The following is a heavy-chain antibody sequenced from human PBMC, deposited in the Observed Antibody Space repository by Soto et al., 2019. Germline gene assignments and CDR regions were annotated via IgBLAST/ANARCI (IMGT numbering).Heavy chain of an antibody. J-gene: IGHJ5*02. D-gene: IGHD6-6*01. CDR3: ARDGQLVGVNWFDP. CDR1: GFTFSSYW. V-gene: IGHV3-74*01. CDR2: INSDGSST. Sequence: EVQLVESGGGLVQPGGSLRLSCAASGFTFSSYWMHWVRQAPGKGLVWVSRINSDGSSTCYADSVKGRFTISRDNAKNTLYLQMNSLRAEDTAVYYCARDGQLVGVNWFDPWGQGTLVTVSS.